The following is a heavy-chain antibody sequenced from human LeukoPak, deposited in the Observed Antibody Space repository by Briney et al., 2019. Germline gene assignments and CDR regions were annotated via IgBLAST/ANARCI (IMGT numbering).Heavy chain of an antibody. J-gene: IGHJ6*03. CDR3: ARDKPRITIFGVVIPDSLYYYYYYMDV. V-gene: IGHV3-30*02. CDR2: IRYDGSNK. CDR1: GFAFSSYW. Sequence: GGSLRLSCAASGFAFSSYWMNWVRQAPGKGLEWVAFIRYDGSNKYYADSVKGRFTISRDNSKNTLYLQMNSLRAEDTAVYYCARDKPRITIFGVVIPDSLYYYYYYMDVWGKGTTVTVSS. D-gene: IGHD3-3*01.